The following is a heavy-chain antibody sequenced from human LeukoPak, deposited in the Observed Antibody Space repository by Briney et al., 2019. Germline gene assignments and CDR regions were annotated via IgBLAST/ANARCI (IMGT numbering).Heavy chain of an antibody. CDR3: ARDSAPITMVVEVPAGFDY. J-gene: IGHJ4*02. CDR1: GFTFSDYY. D-gene: IGHD3-22*01. Sequence: GGSLRLSCAASGFTFSDYYMSWIRQAPGRGLEWVSYINSRSDTIYYADSVKGRFTISRDNAKNSLYLQMNSLRDDDTAMYYCARDSAPITMVVEVPAGFDYWGQGTQVTVSS. V-gene: IGHV3-11*04. CDR2: INSRSDTI.